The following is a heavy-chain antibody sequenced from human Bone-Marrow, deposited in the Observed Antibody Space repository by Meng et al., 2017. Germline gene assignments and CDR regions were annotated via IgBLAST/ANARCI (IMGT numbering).Heavy chain of an antibody. CDR3: ARDRGYCTNGVRYFFDY. CDR2: IWYDGSNK. D-gene: IGHD2-8*01. CDR1: GFTFSSYG. Sequence: GGSLRLSCAASGFTFSSYGMHWVRQAPGKGLEWVAVIWYDGSNKYYADSVKGRFTISRDNSKNTLYLQMNSLRAEDTAVYYCARDRGYCTNGVRYFFDYWGQGTLVTVSS. J-gene: IGHJ4*02. V-gene: IGHV3-33*01.